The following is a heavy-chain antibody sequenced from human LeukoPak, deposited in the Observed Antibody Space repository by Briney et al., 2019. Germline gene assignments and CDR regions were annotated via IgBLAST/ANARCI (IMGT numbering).Heavy chain of an antibody. CDR1: GGTFSSYA. CDR2: IIPIFGTA. CDR3: ARAGTPVYYYYMDV. Sequence: SVKVSCKASGGTFSSYAISWVRQAPGQGLEWMGGIIPIFGTANYAQKFQGRVTITADESTSTAYMELRTLRSDDTAVYYCARAGTPVYYYYMDVWGKGTTVTISS. J-gene: IGHJ6*03. D-gene: IGHD1-14*01. V-gene: IGHV1-69*13.